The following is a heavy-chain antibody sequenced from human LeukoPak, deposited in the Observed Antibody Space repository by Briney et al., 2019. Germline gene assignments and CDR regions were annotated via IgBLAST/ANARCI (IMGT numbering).Heavy chain of an antibody. CDR3: ARGEESYDFWSGYSRGYAFDI. V-gene: IGHV1-69*13. CDR2: IIPIFGTA. Sequence: SVKVSCKASGGTFSSYAVSWVRQAPGQGLEWMGGIIPIFGTANYAQKFQGRVTITADESTSTAYMELSSLRSEDTAVYYCARGEESYDFWSGYSRGYAFDIWGQGTMVTVSS. CDR1: GGTFSSYA. D-gene: IGHD3-3*01. J-gene: IGHJ3*02.